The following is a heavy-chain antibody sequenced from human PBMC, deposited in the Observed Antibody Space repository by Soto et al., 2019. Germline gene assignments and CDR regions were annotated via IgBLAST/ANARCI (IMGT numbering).Heavy chain of an antibody. V-gene: IGHV3-48*03. CDR3: ASDIVVVQAARDYYGMDV. D-gene: IGHD2-2*01. CDR2: ISSSGSTI. CDR1: GFTFSSYN. J-gene: IGHJ6*02. Sequence: XGSLRLCCAASGFTFSSYNMNWVRQAPGKGLEWVSYISSSGSTIYYADSVKGRFTISRGNAKNSLYLQMNSLRAEDTAVYYCASDIVVVQAARDYYGMDVWGQGTTVTVSS.